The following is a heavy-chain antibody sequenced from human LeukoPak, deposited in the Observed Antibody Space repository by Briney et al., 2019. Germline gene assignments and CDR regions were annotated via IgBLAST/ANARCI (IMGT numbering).Heavy chain of an antibody. CDR2: MNPNSGNT. CDR3: ARGNGRIQLPFDP. D-gene: IGHD5-18*01. V-gene: IGHV1-8*01. Sequence: ASVKVSCKASGYTFTSYYMHWVRQAPGQGLEWMGWMNPNSGNTGYAQKFQGRVTITRNTSISTAYMELSSLRSEDTAVYYCARGNGRIQLPFDPWGQGTLVTVSS. J-gene: IGHJ5*02. CDR1: GYTFTSYY.